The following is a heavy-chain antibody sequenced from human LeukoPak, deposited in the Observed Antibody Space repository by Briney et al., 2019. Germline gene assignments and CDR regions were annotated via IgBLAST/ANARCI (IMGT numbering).Heavy chain of an antibody. CDR3: AKARGSSVYEQFDY. V-gene: IGHV3-23*01. Sequence: GGSLRLSCAASGFAFSTYAMTWGRQAPEKGLQWVSPISTSGRATYYADSVEGRFTISRDNSKNTLYLQMNSLRADDTAVYYCAKARGSSVYEQFDYWGQGTQVTGSP. J-gene: IGHJ4*02. D-gene: IGHD5/OR15-5a*01. CDR1: GFAFSTYA. CDR2: ISTSGRAT.